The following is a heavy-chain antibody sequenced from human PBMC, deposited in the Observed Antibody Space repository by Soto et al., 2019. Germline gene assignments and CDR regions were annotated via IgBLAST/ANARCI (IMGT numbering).Heavy chain of an antibody. D-gene: IGHD5-18*01. Sequence: GGSLRLSCAASGFTFSSYGMHWVRQAPGKGLEWVAVISYDGSNKYYADSVKGRFTISRDNSKNTLYLQMNSLRAEDTAVYYCANQGADTAMVTSNYYYYYGMDVWGQGTTVTVSS. CDR2: ISYDGSNK. J-gene: IGHJ6*02. CDR1: GFTFSSYG. V-gene: IGHV3-30*18. CDR3: ANQGADTAMVTSNYYYYYGMDV.